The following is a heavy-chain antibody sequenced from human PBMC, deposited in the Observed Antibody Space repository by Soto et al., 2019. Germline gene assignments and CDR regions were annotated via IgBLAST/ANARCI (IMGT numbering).Heavy chain of an antibody. CDR1: GGXXXXXX. V-gene: IGHV4-34*01. CDR3: ATAAGTSPDYNWFDP. J-gene: IGHJ5*02. CDR2: INHSGST. Sequence: QVQLQQWGAGLLKPSETLSLTCAVYGGXXXXXXXXXXXXXXXXXXXWXGEINHSGSTNYNPSLKXRVTISVDTSKXQFSXKLSSVTXAXXXXXYXATAAGTSPDYNWFDPWGQGTLVTVSS. D-gene: IGHD6-13*01.